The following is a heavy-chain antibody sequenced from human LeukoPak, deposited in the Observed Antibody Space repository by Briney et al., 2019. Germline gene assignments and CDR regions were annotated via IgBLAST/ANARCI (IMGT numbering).Heavy chain of an antibody. Sequence: SETLSLTCTVSGRSISSSCYYWGSIRQPPGKGLEWIGSIYYSGSTYYNPSLKSRVTISVDTSKNQFSLKLSSVAATDTAEYHCARRSSRWTYYFYYWGQGTLVTVSS. V-gene: IGHV4-39*01. CDR2: IYYSGST. CDR1: GRSISSSCYY. J-gene: IGHJ4*02. CDR3: ARRSSRWTYYFYY. D-gene: IGHD6-13*01.